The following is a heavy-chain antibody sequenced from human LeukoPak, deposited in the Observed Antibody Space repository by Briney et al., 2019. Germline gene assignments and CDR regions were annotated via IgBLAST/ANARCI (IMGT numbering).Heavy chain of an antibody. J-gene: IGHJ6*02. V-gene: IGHV3-49*04. D-gene: IGHD4-17*01. Sequence: GGALRISCTAPGFTFGDYAMSWVRQAPEKGLEWVGFIRSKAYGGTTEYAASVKGRFTISRDDSKSIAYLQMNSLKTEDTAVYYCTSFQGYGDYYYYGMDVWGQGTTVTVSS. CDR3: TSFQGYGDYYYYGMDV. CDR1: GFTFGDYA. CDR2: IRSKAYGGTT.